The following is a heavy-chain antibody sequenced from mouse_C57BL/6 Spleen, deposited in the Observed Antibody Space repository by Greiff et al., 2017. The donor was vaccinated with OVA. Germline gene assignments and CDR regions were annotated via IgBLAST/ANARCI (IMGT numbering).Heavy chain of an antibody. CDR2: ISSGGDYI. CDR1: GFTFSSYA. Sequence: DVMLVESGEGLVKPGGSLKLSCAASGFTFSSYAMSWVRQTPEKRLEWVAYISSGGDYIYYADTVKGRFTISRDNARNTLYLQMSSLKSEDTAMYYCTRARYYDYAMDYWGQGTSVTVSS. J-gene: IGHJ4*01. D-gene: IGHD2-4*01. V-gene: IGHV5-9-1*02. CDR3: TRARYYDYAMDY.